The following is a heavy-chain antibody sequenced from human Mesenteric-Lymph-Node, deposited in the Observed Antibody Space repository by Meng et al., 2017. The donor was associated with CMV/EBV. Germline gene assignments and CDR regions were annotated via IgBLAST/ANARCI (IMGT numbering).Heavy chain of an antibody. J-gene: IGHJ4*02. CDR1: GYTFTSYD. V-gene: IGHV1-2*02. CDR3: AKEEDSTTTFDY. D-gene: IGHD6-6*01. Sequence: ASVKVSCKASGYTFTSYDINWVRQAPGQGLEWMGWINPNSGGTNYAQKFQGRVTMTRDTSISTAYMELNRLKSDDTTVYYCAKEEDSTTTFDYWGQGTLVTVSS. CDR2: INPNSGGT.